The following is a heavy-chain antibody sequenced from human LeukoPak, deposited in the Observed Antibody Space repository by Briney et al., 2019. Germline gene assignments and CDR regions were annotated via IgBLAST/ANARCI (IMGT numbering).Heavy chain of an antibody. CDR3: ARGRGSGYLNY. J-gene: IGHJ4*02. CDR1: GGTFSSYA. CDR2: IIPIFGTA. V-gene: IGHV1-69*05. D-gene: IGHD3-22*01. Sequence: GASVKVSCKASGGTFSSYAISWVGQAPGQGLEWMGGIIPIFGTANYAQKFQGRVTMTRDTSTSTVYMELSSLRSEDTAVYYCARGRGSGYLNYWGQGTLVTVSS.